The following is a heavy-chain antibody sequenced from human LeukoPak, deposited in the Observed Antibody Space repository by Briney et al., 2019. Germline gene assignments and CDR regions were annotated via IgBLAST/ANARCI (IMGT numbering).Heavy chain of an antibody. D-gene: IGHD3-3*01. CDR3: ARIISGVSYFDS. CDR1: GGSISSHY. CDR2: MTYSGTT. V-gene: IGHV4-59*11. J-gene: IGHJ4*02. Sequence: SETLSLTCTVSGGSISSHYWTWARQPPGKGLEWIGYMTYSGTTNYNPSLKSRVTISVDTSKSQFSLRLNSVTAADTAVYYCARIISGVSYFDSWGQGTLVTVSS.